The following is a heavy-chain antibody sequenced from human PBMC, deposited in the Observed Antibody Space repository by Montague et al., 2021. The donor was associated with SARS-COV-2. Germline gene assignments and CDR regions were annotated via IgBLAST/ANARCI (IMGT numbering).Heavy chain of an antibody. J-gene: IGHJ6*02. CDR1: GGSFSDYH. D-gene: IGHD2-2*01. CDR2: INHGGST. Sequence: SETLSLTCAVYGGSFSDYHWTWIRQSPGEGLEWIGQINHGGSTKYNPSLKSRVTISVDTSKNQFSLKLSSVTAADTAAYYCTREGYQVLWSDYYYYGMDVWGQGTTVTVSS. V-gene: IGHV4-34*01. CDR3: TREGYQVLWSDYYYYGMDV.